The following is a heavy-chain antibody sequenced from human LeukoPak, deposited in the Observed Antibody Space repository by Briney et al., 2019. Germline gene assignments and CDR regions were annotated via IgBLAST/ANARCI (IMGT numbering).Heavy chain of an antibody. V-gene: IGHV4-59*01. J-gene: IGHJ6*03. CDR1: GASISSYY. Sequence: SETLSLTCSVSGASISSYYWSWIRQSPGKGLEWIGNIYYSETNYNPSLKSRVIISADTSKNQFSLRLTSVTAADTAVYYCARDVWGIGAADGVKNYHYCYMDVWSKGTTVTVSS. D-gene: IGHD6-13*01. CDR3: ARDVWGIGAADGVKNYHYCYMDV. CDR2: IYYSET.